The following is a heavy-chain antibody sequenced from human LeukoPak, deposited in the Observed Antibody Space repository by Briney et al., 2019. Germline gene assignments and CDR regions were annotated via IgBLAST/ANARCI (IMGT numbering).Heavy chain of an antibody. V-gene: IGHV3-48*04. J-gene: IGHJ6*03. D-gene: IGHD1-26*01. CDR1: GFTFSSYS. Sequence: GGSLRLSCAASGFTFSSYSMNWVRQAPGKGLEWVSYISSSSSTIYYAASVKGRFTISRDNAKNSLYLQMNSLRAEDTAVYYCATVRGELDYYYYYMDVWGKGTTVTVSS. CDR2: ISSSSSTI. CDR3: ATVRGELDYYYYYMDV.